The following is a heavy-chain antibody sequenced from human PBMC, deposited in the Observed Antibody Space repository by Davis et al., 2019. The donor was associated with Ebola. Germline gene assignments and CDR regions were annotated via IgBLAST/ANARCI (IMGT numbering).Heavy chain of an antibody. V-gene: IGHV4-59*01. CDR1: GGSISSYY. CDR3: ARLVAKQWLVVGEWYFDL. Sequence: MPSETLSLTCTVSGGSISSYYWSWIRQPPGKGLEWIGYIYYSGSTNYNPSLKSRVTISVDTSKNQFSLKLSSVTAADTAVYYCARLVAKQWLVVGEWYFDLWGRGTLVTVSS. CDR2: IYYSGST. J-gene: IGHJ2*01. D-gene: IGHD6-19*01.